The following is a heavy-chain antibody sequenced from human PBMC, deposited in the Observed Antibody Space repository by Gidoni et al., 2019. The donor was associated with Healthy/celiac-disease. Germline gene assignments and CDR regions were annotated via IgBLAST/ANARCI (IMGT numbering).Heavy chain of an antibody. V-gene: IGHV2-5*01. CDR2: IYWNDDK. CDR3: AHKTSITMVRGVPGDWFDP. J-gene: IGHJ5*02. CDR1: GFSLSTSGVG. Sequence: QITLQESGPTLVKPTQTLTPTCTFSGFSLSTSGVGVGWIRQPPGKALEWLALIYWNDDKRYSPSLKSRLTITKDTSKNQVVLTMTNMDPVDTATYYCAHKTSITMVRGVPGDWFDPWGQGTLVTVSS. D-gene: IGHD3-10*01.